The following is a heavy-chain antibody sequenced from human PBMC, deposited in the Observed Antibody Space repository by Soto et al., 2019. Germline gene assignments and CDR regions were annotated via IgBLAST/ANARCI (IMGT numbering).Heavy chain of an antibody. D-gene: IGHD5-12*01. CDR1: GGSISSSSYY. Sequence: QLQLQESGPGLVKPSETLSLTCTVSGGSISSSSYYWGWIRQPPGKGLEWIGSIYYSGSTYYNPSLKSRVTISVDTSKNQFSLKLSSVTAADTAVYYCARHGGLNSGYDSPDYWGQGTLVTVSS. V-gene: IGHV4-39*01. J-gene: IGHJ4*02. CDR2: IYYSGST. CDR3: ARHGGLNSGYDSPDY.